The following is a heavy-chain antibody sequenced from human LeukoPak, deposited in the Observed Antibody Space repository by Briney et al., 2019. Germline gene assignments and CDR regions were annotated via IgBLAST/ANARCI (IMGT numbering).Heavy chain of an antibody. D-gene: IGHD6-19*01. Sequence: SQTLSLTCAISRDSLSSNSAAWNWIRQSPSRGLEWLGRKYYRSKLYNDYAVSVKSRITVNPDTSKNQFSLQLNSVTPEDTAVYYCARVGEQWLVFFDYWGQGTLVTVSS. CDR1: RDSLSSNSAA. CDR2: KYYRSKLYN. J-gene: IGHJ4*02. CDR3: ARVGEQWLVFFDY. V-gene: IGHV6-1*01.